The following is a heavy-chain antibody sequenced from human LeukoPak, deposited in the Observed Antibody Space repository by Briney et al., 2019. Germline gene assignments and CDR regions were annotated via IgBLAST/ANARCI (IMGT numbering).Heavy chain of an antibody. D-gene: IGHD3-16*01. CDR1: GFTLSDNW. CDR3: ARDRSTNSYAEYFFDY. Sequence: GGSLRLSCVGSGFTLSDNWMTWVRLAPGWGLEWVANIKHDGSEKNYVDSVKGRFTISRDNAKNLLYLQMNSLRAEDTAVYHCARDRSTNSYAEYFFDYWGQGTLVTVSP. V-gene: IGHV3-7*01. J-gene: IGHJ4*02. CDR2: IKHDGSEK.